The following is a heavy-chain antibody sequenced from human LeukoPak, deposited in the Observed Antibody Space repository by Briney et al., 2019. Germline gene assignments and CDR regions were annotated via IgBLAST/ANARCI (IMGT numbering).Heavy chain of an antibody. D-gene: IGHD2-15*01. J-gene: IGHJ4*02. Sequence: GGSLRLSCAASGFTVSSNYMSWVRQAPGKGLVWVSVIYSGGSTYYADSVKGRFTISRDNSKNTLYLQMNSLRAEDTAVYYCTRGGTFPIFDYWGQGTLVTVSS. CDR3: TRGGTFPIFDY. CDR2: IYSGGST. V-gene: IGHV3-53*01. CDR1: GFTVSSNY.